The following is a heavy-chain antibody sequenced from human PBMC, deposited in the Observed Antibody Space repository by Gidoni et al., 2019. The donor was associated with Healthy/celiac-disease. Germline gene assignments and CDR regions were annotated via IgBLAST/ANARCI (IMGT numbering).Heavy chain of an antibody. Sequence: QVQLQESGPGLVKPSETLSLTCTVSGGSISSYYWSWIRQPPVKGLEWIGYIYYTGSTNYNPSLKSRVTISVDTSKNQFSLKLSSVPAADTAVYYCARGGVVIPSPPSYYYYYYGMDVWGQGTTVTVSS. J-gene: IGHJ6*02. D-gene: IGHD3-22*01. CDR1: GGSISSYY. V-gene: IGHV4-59*01. CDR2: IYYTGST. CDR3: ARGGVVIPSPPSYYYYYYGMDV.